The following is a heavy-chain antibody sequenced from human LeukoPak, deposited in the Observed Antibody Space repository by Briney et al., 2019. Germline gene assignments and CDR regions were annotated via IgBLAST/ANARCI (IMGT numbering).Heavy chain of an antibody. CDR1: GFTFSSYG. CDR3: AKDANSGYDYVGVLDY. V-gene: IGHV3-30*02. J-gene: IGHJ4*02. D-gene: IGHD5-12*01. CDR2: IRYDGSNK. Sequence: PGGSLRLSCAASGFTFSSYGMHWVRQAPGKGLEWVAFIRYDGSNKYYADSVKSRFTISRDNSKNTLYLQMNSLRAEDTAVYYCAKDANSGYDYVGVLDYWGQGTLVTVSS.